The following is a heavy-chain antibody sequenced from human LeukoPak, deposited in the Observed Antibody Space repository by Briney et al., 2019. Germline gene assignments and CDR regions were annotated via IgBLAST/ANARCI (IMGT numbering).Heavy chain of an antibody. CDR3: AKVGSSGWYRYYYMDV. V-gene: IGHV3-30*02. J-gene: IGHJ6*03. Sequence: GGSLRLSCAASGFTFSSYGMHWVRQAPGKGLEWVAFIRYDGSNKYYADSVKGRFTISRDNSKNTLYLQMNSLRAEDTAVYYCAKVGSSGWYRYYYMDVWGKGTTVTVSS. CDR2: IRYDGSNK. CDR1: GFTFSSYG. D-gene: IGHD6-19*01.